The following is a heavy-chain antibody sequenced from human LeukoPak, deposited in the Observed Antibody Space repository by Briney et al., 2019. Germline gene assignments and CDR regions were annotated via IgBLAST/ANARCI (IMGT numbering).Heavy chain of an antibody. CDR3: AKGGRYCSSTSCRYYYYYMDV. J-gene: IGHJ6*03. D-gene: IGHD2-2*01. CDR2: ISGSGGST. Sequence: GGSLRLSCAASGFTVSSNYMSWVRQAPGKGLEWVSAISGSGGSTYYADSVKGRFTISRDNSKNTLYLQMNSLRAEDTAVYYCAKGGRYCSSTSCRYYYYYMDVWGKGTTVTISS. V-gene: IGHV3-23*01. CDR1: GFTVSSNY.